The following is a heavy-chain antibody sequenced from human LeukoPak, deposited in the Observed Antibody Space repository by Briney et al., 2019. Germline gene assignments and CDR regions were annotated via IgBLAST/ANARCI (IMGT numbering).Heavy chain of an antibody. CDR1: GGSISSTNYY. CDR2: FFFPGNT. CDR3: ARGPYSYDSSGAFDI. V-gene: IGHV4-39*01. J-gene: IGHJ3*02. Sequence: SETLSLTCTVSGGSISSTNYYWGWIRQPPGKGLEWVGSFFFPGNTFYNPSLKSRVTISVDTSKNQFSLTLSSVTAADTAVYFCARGPYSYDSSGAFDIWGQGTMVTVSS. D-gene: IGHD3-22*01.